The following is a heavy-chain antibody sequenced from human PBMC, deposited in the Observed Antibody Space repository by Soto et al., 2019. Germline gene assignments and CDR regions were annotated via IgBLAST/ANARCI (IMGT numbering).Heavy chain of an antibody. CDR3: ARHMTTVGGDWFDP. Sequence: SETLSLTCTVSGGSISSSSYYWGWIRQPPGKGLEWIGSIYSSGSTYYNPSLKSRVTISVDTSKNQFSLKLSSVTAADTAVYYCARHMTTVGGDWFDPWGQGTLVTVSS. V-gene: IGHV4-39*01. D-gene: IGHD4-17*01. CDR2: IYSSGST. CDR1: GGSISSSSYY. J-gene: IGHJ5*02.